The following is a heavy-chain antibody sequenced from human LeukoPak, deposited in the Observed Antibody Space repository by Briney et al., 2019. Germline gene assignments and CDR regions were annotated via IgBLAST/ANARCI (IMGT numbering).Heavy chain of an antibody. CDR3: AKDLMSGEHVVTVRPFRLLWGEYYYGMDV. J-gene: IGHJ6*02. V-gene: IGHV3-30*18. CDR2: ISYGGSNK. CDR1: GFTFSSYG. Sequence: GGSLRLSCAASGFTFSSYGMHWVRQAPGKGLEWVAVISYGGSNKYYADSGKGRFTISRDNSKNTLYLQMNSLRAEDTAVYYCAKDLMSGEHVVTVRPFRLLWGEYYYGMDVWGQGTTVTVS. D-gene: IGHD3-10*01.